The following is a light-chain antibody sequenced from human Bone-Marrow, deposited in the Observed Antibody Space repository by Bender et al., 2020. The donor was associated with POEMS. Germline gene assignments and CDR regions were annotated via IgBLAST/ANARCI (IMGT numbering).Light chain of an antibody. V-gene: IGLV3-1*01. Sequence: SLELTQPPSVSVSPGQTASITCSGETVGDKDVCWYQQQPGQSPLLIMYQDKLRPSGIPERFSGSNTGSTATLTISGVQAMDEADYYCQTWDTTSVVFGGGTKLTGL. CDR2: QDK. CDR3: QTWDTTSVV. CDR1: TVGDKD. J-gene: IGLJ2*01.